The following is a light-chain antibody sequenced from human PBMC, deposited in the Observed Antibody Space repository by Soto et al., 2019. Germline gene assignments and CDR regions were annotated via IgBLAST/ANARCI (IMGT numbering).Light chain of an antibody. Sequence: QSVLTQPPSASGTPGQRVTISCSGSSSNIGSNTVNWYQQITGTAPKLLIYSNNQRPSGVPDRFSGSKSGTSASLAISGLQSEDEADYYCAAWDDSLNGYGFGTGTKVTVL. CDR3: AAWDDSLNGYG. CDR2: SNN. J-gene: IGLJ1*01. V-gene: IGLV1-44*01. CDR1: SSNIGSNT.